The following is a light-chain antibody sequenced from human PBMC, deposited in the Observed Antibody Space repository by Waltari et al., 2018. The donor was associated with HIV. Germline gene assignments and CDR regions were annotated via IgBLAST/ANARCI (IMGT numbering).Light chain of an antibody. CDR2: DVT. Sequence: QSALTQPRSVSGSPGQSVTISCTGTSNDVGGYNFVSWFQQHPGKAPKLMIYDVTKWPSGVPHRFSGSKSGNTASLTISGLQAEDEADYYCCSYTGSYTVIFGGGTKLTVL. V-gene: IGLV2-11*01. CDR3: CSYTGSYTVI. CDR1: SNDVGGYNF. J-gene: IGLJ2*01.